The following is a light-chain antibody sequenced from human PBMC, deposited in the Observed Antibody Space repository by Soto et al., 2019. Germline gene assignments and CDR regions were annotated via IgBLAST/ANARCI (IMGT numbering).Light chain of an antibody. V-gene: IGKV1-5*03. CDR2: KAS. CDR3: QQYNSYSWT. J-gene: IGKJ1*01. CDR1: QSISSW. Sequence: IHMTQSASTLSASVGTRVTIAFRASQSISSWLAWYQQKKGKAPNLLIYKASSLESGVPSRFSGSGSGTEFNLTISSLQPDDFATYYCQQYNSYSWTFGQGTKVDIK.